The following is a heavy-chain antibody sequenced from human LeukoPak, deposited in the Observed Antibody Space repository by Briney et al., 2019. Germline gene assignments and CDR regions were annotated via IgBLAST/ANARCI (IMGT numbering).Heavy chain of an antibody. CDR1: GYTFTSYG. V-gene: IGHV1-18*01. J-gene: IGHJ4*02. Sequence: ASVKVSCKASGYTFTSYGISRVRQAPGQGLEWMGWISAYNGNTNYAQKLQGRVTMTTDTSTSTAYMELRSLRSDDTAVYYCARDRGYYYDSRGYYTLGYWGQGTLVTVFS. CDR2: ISAYNGNT. D-gene: IGHD3-22*01. CDR3: ARDRGYYYDSRGYYTLGY.